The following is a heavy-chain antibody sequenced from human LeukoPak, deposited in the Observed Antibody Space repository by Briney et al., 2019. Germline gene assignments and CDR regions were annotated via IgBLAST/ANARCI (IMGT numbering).Heavy chain of an antibody. CDR1: GFMFSDYG. D-gene: IGHD2-21*01. Sequence: GRSLRLSCAASGFMFSDYGMHWVRQAPGKGLEWVAVISNDGSIIYYADSVKGRFTISRDNSKNTLHLQMNSLRPDDTAVYYCAKDGPYCGGITCYFRYFDLWGRGTLVTVFS. V-gene: IGHV3-30*18. CDR3: AKDGPYCGGITCYFRYFDL. J-gene: IGHJ2*01. CDR2: ISNDGSII.